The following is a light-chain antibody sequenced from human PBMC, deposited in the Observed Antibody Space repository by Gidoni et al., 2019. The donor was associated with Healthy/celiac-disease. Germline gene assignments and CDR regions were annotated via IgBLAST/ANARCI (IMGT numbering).Light chain of an antibody. Sequence: QSILTQPPSASGTTGQRITISCSGSSSTIGSNTVNWYQQPPGTAPKVLMYGNDQRPSGIPDRFSGSKSGTSASLTISGLQSEDEADYYCATWDDSLKGCVFGGGTKLTVL. J-gene: IGLJ3*02. CDR2: GND. CDR3: ATWDDSLKGCV. CDR1: SSTIGSNT. V-gene: IGLV1-44*01.